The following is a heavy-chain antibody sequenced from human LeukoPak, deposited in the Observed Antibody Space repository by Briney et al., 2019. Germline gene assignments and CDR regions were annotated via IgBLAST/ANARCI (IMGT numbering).Heavy chain of an antibody. CDR2: INPNSGGT. CDR1: GYTFTGYY. Sequence: ASVKVSCKASGYTFTGYYMHWVRQAPGQGLEWMGWINPNSGGTNYAQKFQGRVTMTRDTSISTAYMELSRLRSDDTAVYYCARSVYDILTGYSTVFDYWGQGPLVPVSS. D-gene: IGHD3-9*01. J-gene: IGHJ4*02. V-gene: IGHV1-2*02. CDR3: ARSVYDILTGYSTVFDY.